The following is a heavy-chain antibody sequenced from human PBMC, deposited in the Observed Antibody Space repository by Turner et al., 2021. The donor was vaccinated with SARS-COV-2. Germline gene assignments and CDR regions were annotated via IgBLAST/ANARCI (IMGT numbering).Heavy chain of an antibody. CDR1: GFTFSSYA. D-gene: IGHD3-10*01. V-gene: IGHV3-23*01. CDR2: ISGSGVST. CDR3: AKGEGYGSGAFDI. Sequence: EVQLLESGGGLVQPGGSLRLSCAASGFTFSSYAMSWVRQAPGEGLEGVSAISGSGVSTYYADSVKGRFTISRDNSKNTLYLQMNSLRAEDTAVYYCAKGEGYGSGAFDIWGQGTMVTVSS. J-gene: IGHJ3*02.